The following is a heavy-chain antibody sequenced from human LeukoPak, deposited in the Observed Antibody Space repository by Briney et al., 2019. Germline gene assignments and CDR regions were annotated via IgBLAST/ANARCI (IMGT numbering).Heavy chain of an antibody. D-gene: IGHD6-13*01. J-gene: IGHJ4*02. CDR3: ARARSVRDSSSWSRY. CDR1: GYTFTGYY. Sequence: ASVKVSCKAAGYTFTGYYMHWVRQAPGQGLEWMGWINPNSGGTNYAQKFQGRVTMTRDTSISTAYMELSRLRSDDTAVYYCARARSVRDSSSWSRYWGQGTLVTVSS. CDR2: INPNSGGT. V-gene: IGHV1-2*02.